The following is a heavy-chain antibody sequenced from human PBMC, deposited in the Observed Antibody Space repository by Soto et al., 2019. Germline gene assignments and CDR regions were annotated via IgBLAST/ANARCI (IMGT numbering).Heavy chain of an antibody. D-gene: IGHD1-26*01. Sequence: QVQLQQWGAGLLKPSETLSLTCAVYGGSFSGYYWSWIRQPPGKGLEWIGEINHSGSTNYNPSLKSRVTISVDTSKNQFSLKLSSVTAADTAVYYCASYPGWEPFDYWGQGTLVTVSS. J-gene: IGHJ4*02. CDR2: INHSGST. CDR3: ASYPGWEPFDY. CDR1: GGSFSGYY. V-gene: IGHV4-34*01.